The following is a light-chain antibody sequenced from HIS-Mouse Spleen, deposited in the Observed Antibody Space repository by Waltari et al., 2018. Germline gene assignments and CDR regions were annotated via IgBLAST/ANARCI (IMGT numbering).Light chain of an antibody. V-gene: IGLV3-19*01. CDR1: SLRSDY. CDR2: GKN. Sequence: SSELTQDPAGSVALGQTVRITCQGDSLRSDYASWYQQKPGQAPVLVIYGKNNRPSGIPDRFSGSSSGNTASLTITGAQAEDEADYYCNSRDSSGNHVVFGGGTKLTVL. J-gene: IGLJ2*01. CDR3: NSRDSSGNHVV.